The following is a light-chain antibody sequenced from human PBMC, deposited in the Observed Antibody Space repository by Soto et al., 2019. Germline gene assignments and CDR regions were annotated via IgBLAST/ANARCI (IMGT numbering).Light chain of an antibody. CDR2: GVT. CDR3: TSYTSVTIVV. J-gene: IGLJ2*01. Sequence: QSALTQPASVSGSPGQSITISCTGTGSDIGAYNYVSWYQQHPGKAPKLIIHGVTHRPSGVSTRFSASKSAYTASLTISGLQAEDEADYYCTSYTSVTIVVFGGGTKVTVL. V-gene: IGLV2-14*01. CDR1: GSDIGAYNY.